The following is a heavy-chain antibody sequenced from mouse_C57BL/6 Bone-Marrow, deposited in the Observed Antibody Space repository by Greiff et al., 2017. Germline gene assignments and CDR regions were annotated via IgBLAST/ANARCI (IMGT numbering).Heavy chain of an antibody. V-gene: IGHV5-12*01. CDR3: ARQNGLYYYAMDY. D-gene: IGHD2-2*01. CDR2: ISNGGGST. Sequence: EVKVVESGGGLVQPGGSLKLSCAASGFTFSDYYMYWVRQTPEKRLEWVAYISNGGGSTYYPDTVKGRFTISRDNAKNTLYLQMSRLKSEDTAMYYCARQNGLYYYAMDYWGQGTSVTVSS. J-gene: IGHJ4*01. CDR1: GFTFSDYY.